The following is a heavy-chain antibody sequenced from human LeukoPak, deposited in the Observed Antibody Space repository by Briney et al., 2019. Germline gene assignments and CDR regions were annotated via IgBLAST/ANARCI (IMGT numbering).Heavy chain of an antibody. J-gene: IGHJ6*03. CDR2: INHSGST. D-gene: IGHD3-10*01. CDR3: ARGPYYYGSGSYLLDYYYMDV. V-gene: IGHV4-39*07. Sequence: SETLSLTCTVSGGSISSSSYYWSWIRQPPGKGLEWIGEINHSGSTNYNPSLKSRVTISVDTSKNQFSLKLSSVTAADTAVYYCARGPYYYGSGSYLLDYYYMDVWGKGTTVTISS. CDR1: GGSISSSSYY.